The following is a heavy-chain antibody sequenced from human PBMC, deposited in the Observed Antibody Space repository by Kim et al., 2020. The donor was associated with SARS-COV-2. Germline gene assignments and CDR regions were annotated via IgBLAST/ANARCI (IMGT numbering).Heavy chain of an antibody. D-gene: IGHD6-19*01. CDR2: INHSGST. J-gene: IGHJ1*01. Sequence: SETLSLTCAVYGGSFSGYYWSWIRQPPGKGLEWIGEINHSGSTNYNPSLKSRVTISVDTSKNQFSLKLSSVTAADTAVYYCARGVVAVAGTRAEYFQHWGQGTLVTVSS. CDR1: GGSFSGYY. V-gene: IGHV4-34*01. CDR3: ARGVVAVAGTRAEYFQH.